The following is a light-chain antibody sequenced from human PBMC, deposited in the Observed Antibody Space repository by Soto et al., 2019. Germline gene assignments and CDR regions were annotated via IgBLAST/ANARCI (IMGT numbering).Light chain of an antibody. J-gene: IGKJ4*01. V-gene: IGKV1-39*01. CDR2: AAS. CDR1: QSISRY. Sequence: DIQMTQSPSSLSASLGARVTIACRASQSISRYLNWYQHKPGKAPNLLIYAASSLKPGVPSRFSGSGSGTDFTITISSLQPEDFATYYCQQTYSIPLTFGGGTKVEI. CDR3: QQTYSIPLT.